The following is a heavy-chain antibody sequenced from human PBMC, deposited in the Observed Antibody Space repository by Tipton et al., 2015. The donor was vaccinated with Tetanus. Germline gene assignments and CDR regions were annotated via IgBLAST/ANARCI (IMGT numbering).Heavy chain of an antibody. D-gene: IGHD6-19*01. Sequence: AVSGFTLRSYSMNWVRQAPGKGPEWISYISTSSNTIYYADSVKGRFTISKDNSKDTLYLQMNSLRAEDTAVYYCARNSVSVAGAFDIWGRGTVVSVSS. CDR3: ARNSVSVAGAFDI. V-gene: IGHV3-48*01. CDR2: ISTSSNTI. J-gene: IGHJ3*02. CDR1: GFTLRSYS.